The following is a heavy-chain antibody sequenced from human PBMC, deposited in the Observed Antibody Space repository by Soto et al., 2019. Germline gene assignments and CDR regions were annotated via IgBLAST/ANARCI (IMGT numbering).Heavy chain of an antibody. D-gene: IGHD3-9*01. CDR2: IYYSGST. CDR3: ARLFRYFDWLSPYNWFDP. V-gene: IGHV4-39*01. Sequence: PSETLSLTCTVSGGSISSSSYYWGWIRQPPGKGLEWIGSIYYSGSTYYNPSLKSRVTISVDTSKNQFSLKLSSVTAADTAVYYCARLFRYFDWLSPYNWFDPWGQGTLVTVSS. CDR1: GGSISSSSYY. J-gene: IGHJ5*02.